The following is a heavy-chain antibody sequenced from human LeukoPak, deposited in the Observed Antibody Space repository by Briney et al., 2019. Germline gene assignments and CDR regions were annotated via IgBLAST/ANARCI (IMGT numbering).Heavy chain of an antibody. D-gene: IGHD5/OR15-5a*01. Sequence: GGSLRLSCAASGFTFSTYRMNWVRQAPGKGLEWLASIRDDGSEKYYVDSVKGRFTISRDNAKNSVSLQMNGLRVEDTAMYFCASLSAVPEYWGQGTLVTVPS. CDR2: IRDDGSEK. CDR3: ASLSAVPEY. CDR1: GFTFSTYR. J-gene: IGHJ1*01. V-gene: IGHV3-7*01.